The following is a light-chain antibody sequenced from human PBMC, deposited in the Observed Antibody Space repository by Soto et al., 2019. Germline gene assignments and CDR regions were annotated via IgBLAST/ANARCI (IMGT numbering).Light chain of an antibody. CDR2: DVS. CDR3: SSYTSSSTVL. V-gene: IGLV2-14*01. J-gene: IGLJ2*01. CDR1: SSDVGGYNY. Sequence: QSALTQPASVSGSPGQSITISCTGTSSDVGGYNYVSWYQQHPGKAPKLTIYDVSNRPSGVSNRFSGSKSVNTASLTISGLQAEYEADYYCSSYTSSSTVLFGGGTKLTVL.